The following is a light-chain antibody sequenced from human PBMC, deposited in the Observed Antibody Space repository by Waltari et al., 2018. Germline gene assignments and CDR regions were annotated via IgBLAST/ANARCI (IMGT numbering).Light chain of an antibody. Sequence: IVWTQSPGTLSLSPGERVTLSCSASQSVNKYLAWYQQKPGQAPRLLIYGAYTRAAGIPDRFSGSGSGTDFSLTISRLEAEDFAVYYCQHHVRLPATFGQGTKVEIK. CDR3: QHHVRLPAT. V-gene: IGKV3-20*01. CDR2: GAY. CDR1: QSVNKY. J-gene: IGKJ1*01.